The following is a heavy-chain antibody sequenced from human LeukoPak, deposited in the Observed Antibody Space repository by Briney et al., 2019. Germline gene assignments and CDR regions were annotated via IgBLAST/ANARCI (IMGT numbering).Heavy chain of an antibody. V-gene: IGHV1-69*13. CDR3: ARGGYYYDSSGYSHLPDY. CDR2: IIPIFGTA. J-gene: IGHJ4*02. Sequence: ASVKVSCKASGYTFTSYYMHWVRQAPGQGLVWMGGIIPIFGTANYAQMFQGRVTITADESTSTAYMELSSLRSEDTAVYYCARGGYYYDSSGYSHLPDYWGQGTLVTVSA. D-gene: IGHD3-22*01. CDR1: GYTFTSYY.